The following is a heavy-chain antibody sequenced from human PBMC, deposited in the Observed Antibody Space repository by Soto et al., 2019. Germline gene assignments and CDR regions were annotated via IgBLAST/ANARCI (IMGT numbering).Heavy chain of an antibody. CDR2: VYYLGST. CDR1: GGSMSEYF. V-gene: IGHV4-59*01. D-gene: IGHD3-10*01. Sequence: PSETLSLTCSVSGGSMSEYFWSWIRQSPERGLEWIGYVYYLGSTDYNPSLKSRVTISVDTSKRQFSLRLSSVTAADAAIYYCARDGYDGSGSPYPAYWGPGTQVTVS. J-gene: IGHJ4*02. CDR3: ARDGYDGSGSPYPAY.